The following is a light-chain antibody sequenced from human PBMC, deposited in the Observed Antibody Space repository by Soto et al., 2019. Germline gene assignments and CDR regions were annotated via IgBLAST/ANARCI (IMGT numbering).Light chain of an antibody. CDR3: KKYNSALRT. V-gene: IGKV1-27*01. J-gene: IGKJ2*01. CDR2: GAS. Sequence: DIQMTQSPSSLSASVGDRVTITCRASQGISNYLAWYQQKPGKVPKLLIYGASTLHSGVPSRFSGSGSGTDFTLTISSLQPEDVATYYCKKYNSALRTFGQGTKLEIK. CDR1: QGISNY.